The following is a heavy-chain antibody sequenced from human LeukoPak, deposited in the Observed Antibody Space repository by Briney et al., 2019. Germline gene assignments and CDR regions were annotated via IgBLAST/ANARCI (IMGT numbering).Heavy chain of an antibody. J-gene: IGHJ1*01. CDR2: IRYDGSNK. Sequence: GGSLRLSCAASGFTFSSYGMHWVRQAPGKGLEWVAFIRYDGSNKYYADSVKGRFTISRDNSKNTLYLQMNSLRAEDTAVYYCAKLAGYCSSTSCYSPEHWGQGTLVTVSS. CDR3: AKLAGYCSSTSCYSPEH. V-gene: IGHV3-30*02. D-gene: IGHD2-2*01. CDR1: GFTFSSYG.